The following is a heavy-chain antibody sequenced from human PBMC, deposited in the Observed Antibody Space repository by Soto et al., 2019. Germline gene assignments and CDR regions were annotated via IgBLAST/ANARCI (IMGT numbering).Heavy chain of an antibody. CDR1: GGTFSSYA. Sequence: QVQLVQSGAEVQKPGSSVKVSCKASGGTFSSYAISWVRQAPGHGLEWMGGIIPMSGTANYAQKFQVRVTITADESTSTAYMELSSLRSEDTAVYYCARSQGGSISLEIYYSYYYGMDVWGQGTTVTVSS. V-gene: IGHV1-69*01. CDR2: IIPMSGTA. J-gene: IGHJ6*02. D-gene: IGHD2-2*01. CDR3: ARSQGGSISLEIYYSYYYGMDV.